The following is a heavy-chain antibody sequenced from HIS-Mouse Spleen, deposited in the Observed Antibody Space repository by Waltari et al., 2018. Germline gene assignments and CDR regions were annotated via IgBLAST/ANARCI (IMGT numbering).Heavy chain of an antibody. J-gene: IGHJ4*02. D-gene: IGHD1-26*01. CDR3: ARGAQWELPYYFDY. CDR2: INHSGST. Sequence: QVQLQQWGAGLLKPSETLSLTCAVYGGSFSGYYWSWIRQPPGKGLEWIGEINHSGSTNYNPSLKSRVTISVDTSKNQFSLKLSSVTAADTAVYYCARGAQWELPYYFDYWGQGTLVTVSS. CDR1: GGSFSGYY. V-gene: IGHV4-34*01.